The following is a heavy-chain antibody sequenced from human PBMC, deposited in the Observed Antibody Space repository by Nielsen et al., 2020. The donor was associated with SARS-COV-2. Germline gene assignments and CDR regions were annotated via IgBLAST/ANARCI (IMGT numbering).Heavy chain of an antibody. V-gene: IGHV7-4-1*02. J-gene: IGHJ6*02. CDR2: INTNTGNP. CDR3: ARDGRTTIFGVVISTYYGMDV. Sequence: WVRQAPGQGLEWMGWINTNTGNPTYAQGFTGRFVFSLDTSASTAYLQISSLKAEDTAVYYCARDGRTTIFGVVISTYYGMDVWGQGTTVTVSS. D-gene: IGHD3-3*01.